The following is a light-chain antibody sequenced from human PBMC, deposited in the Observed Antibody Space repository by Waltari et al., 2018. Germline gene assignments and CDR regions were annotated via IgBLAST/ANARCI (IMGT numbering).Light chain of an antibody. CDR2: DVT. CDR3: CSYAGSYAWV. Sequence: SALTQPRSVSGSPGQSVTISCTGTTNDLGSYNYVPQYQQHPGKAPKLMILDVTTRPPGGPSRWSCSSCGNTSSLTISALRAEDEAEYYCCSYAGSYAWVFGGGTKLTVV. J-gene: IGLJ3*02. V-gene: IGLV2-11*01. CDR1: TNDLGSYNY.